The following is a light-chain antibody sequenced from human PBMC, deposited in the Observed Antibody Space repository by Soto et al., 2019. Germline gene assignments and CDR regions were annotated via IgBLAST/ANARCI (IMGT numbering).Light chain of an antibody. CDR1: SSDVGGYNY. CDR2: DVS. V-gene: IGLV2-14*01. J-gene: IGLJ1*01. CDR3: GSYTSSSTYV. Sequence: HSVLTQPASVSGSPGQSIAISCTGTSSDVGGYNYVSWYQQHPGKAPKLMVYDVSNRPSGGSNRFSGSKSGNTASLTISGLQAEDEADYYCGSYTSSSTYVFGSGTKVTVL.